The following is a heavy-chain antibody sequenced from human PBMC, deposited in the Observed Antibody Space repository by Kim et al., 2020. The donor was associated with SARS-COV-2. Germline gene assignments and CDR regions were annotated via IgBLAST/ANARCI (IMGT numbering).Heavy chain of an antibody. CDR3: AKVVGTISNWYRGDAFD. CDR2: INPASGGT. CDR1: GYTFTGYY. J-gene: IGHJ3*01. V-gene: IGHV1-2*02. D-gene: IGHD6-13*01. Sequence: ASVKVSCKASGYTFTGYYLHWVRQAPGQGLEWMGWINPASGGTNYALLFHGRVTMTTDASINTAYMELKGLTSDDTALYYCAKVVGTISNWYRGDAFD.